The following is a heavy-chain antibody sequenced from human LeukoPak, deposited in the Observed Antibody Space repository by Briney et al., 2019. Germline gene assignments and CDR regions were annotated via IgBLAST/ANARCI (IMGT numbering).Heavy chain of an antibody. J-gene: IGHJ4*02. CDR3: ARDRSIVVANFDY. V-gene: IGHV3-30*04. CDR1: GLTFSSYA. Sequence: GKSLRLSCAASGLTFSSYAMHWVRQAPGKGLEWVAVISYDGSNKYYADSVKGRFTISRDNSKDTLYLQMNSLRAEDTAVYYCARDRSIVVANFDYWGQGTLVTVSS. CDR2: ISYDGSNK. D-gene: IGHD6-19*01.